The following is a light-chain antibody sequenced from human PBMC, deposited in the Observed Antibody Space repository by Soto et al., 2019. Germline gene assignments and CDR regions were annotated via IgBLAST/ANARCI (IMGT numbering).Light chain of an antibody. CDR2: RNN. CDR3: AAWDDTLSGWL. CDR1: SSSIGNNY. J-gene: IGLJ3*02. Sequence: QSVLTQPPSASGTPGQRVSISCSGSSSSIGNNYVYWYQQVPGTAPKLLIYRNNQRPSGAPDRLSGSKSGTSASLAISGLRYEDEADYYCAAWDDTLSGWLFGGGTKLTVL. V-gene: IGLV1-47*01.